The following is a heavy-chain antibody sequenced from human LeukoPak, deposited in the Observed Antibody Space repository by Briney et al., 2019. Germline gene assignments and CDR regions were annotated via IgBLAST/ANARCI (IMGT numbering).Heavy chain of an antibody. J-gene: IGHJ3*01. CDR2: ISRSSNYI. CDR3: ARGRTSYYDSHDAFDV. Sequence: PGGSLRLSCAAAGFTFSTCRIDWVRQAPGEGLEWVSSISRSSNYIYYADSVKGRFTVSRDNAKNPVYLQMNSLRAEDTAMYYCARGRTSYYDSHDAFDVWGQGTLVTVSS. D-gene: IGHD3-22*01. V-gene: IGHV3-21*01. CDR1: GFTFSTCR.